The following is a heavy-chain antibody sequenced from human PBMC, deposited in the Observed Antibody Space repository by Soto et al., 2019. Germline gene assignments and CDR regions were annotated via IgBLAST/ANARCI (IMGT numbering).Heavy chain of an antibody. CDR2: VYHRGTT. D-gene: IGHD6-13*01. Sequence: QVQLQESGPGLVRPSQTLSLICTVSGDSISNDDYYWSWIRQHPGRGLEWIGFVYHRGTTHYNPSLKSRVTMSVDTSQNHFSLKLSSVTAADTAVYFCARTAGRPYNWFDPWDQGTVVTVSS. J-gene: IGHJ5*02. V-gene: IGHV4-31*03. CDR3: ARTAGRPYNWFDP. CDR1: GDSISNDDYY.